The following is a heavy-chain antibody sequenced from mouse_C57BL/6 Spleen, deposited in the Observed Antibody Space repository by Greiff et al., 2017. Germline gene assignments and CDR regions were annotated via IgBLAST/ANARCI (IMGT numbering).Heavy chain of an antibody. CDR2: IYPGDGDT. CDR1: GYAFSSYW. Sequence: QVQLQQSGAELVKPGASVKISCKASGYAFSSYWMNWVKQRPGKGLAWIGQIYPGDGDTNYNGKFKGKATLTADKSSSTAYMQLSSLTSEDYAVYFCAAHYDDAMYYWGQGTSVTVSS. D-gene: IGHD2-4*01. J-gene: IGHJ4*01. V-gene: IGHV1-80*01. CDR3: AAHYDDAMYY.